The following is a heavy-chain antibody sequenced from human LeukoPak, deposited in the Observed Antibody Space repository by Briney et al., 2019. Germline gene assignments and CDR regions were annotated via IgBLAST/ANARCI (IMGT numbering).Heavy chain of an antibody. J-gene: IGHJ4*02. CDR2: IYYSGST. Sequence: TPSETLSLTCTVSGGSISSYYWSWIRQPPGKGLEWIGYIYYSGSTNYNPSLKSRVTISVDTSKNQFSLKLSSVTAADTAVYYCARLWGRGKTDYWGQGTLVTVSS. CDR1: GGSISSYY. CDR3: ARLWGRGKTDY. D-gene: IGHD3-16*01. V-gene: IGHV4-59*12.